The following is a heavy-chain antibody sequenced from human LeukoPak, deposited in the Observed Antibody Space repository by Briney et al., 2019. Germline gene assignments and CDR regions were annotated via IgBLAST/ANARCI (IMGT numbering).Heavy chain of an antibody. CDR2: FDPEDGET. CDR3: ATDSTVQYYYDSSGYLY. CDR1: GYTLTELS. J-gene: IGHJ4*02. Sequence: GASVKVSCKVSGYTLTELSMHWVRQAPGKGLEWMGGFDPEDGETIYAQKFQGRVTMTEDTSTDTAYMELGSLRSEDTAVYYCATDSTVQYYYDSSGYLYWGQGTLVTVSS. D-gene: IGHD3-22*01. V-gene: IGHV1-24*01.